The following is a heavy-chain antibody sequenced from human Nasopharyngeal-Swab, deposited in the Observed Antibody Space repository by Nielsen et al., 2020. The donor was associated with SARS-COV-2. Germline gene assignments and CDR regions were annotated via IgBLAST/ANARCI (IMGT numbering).Heavy chain of an antibody. CDR3: ARGAGRWETSGSYPWWGDYYYYGMDV. Sequence: WIRQPPGKGLEWIGSLYHSGSTNYNPSLKSRVTISVDTSKNQSSLKLSSVTAADTAVYYCARGAGRWETSGSYPWWGDYYYYGMDVWGQGTTVTVSS. V-gene: IGHV4-39*07. D-gene: IGHD1-26*01. J-gene: IGHJ6*02. CDR2: LYHSGST.